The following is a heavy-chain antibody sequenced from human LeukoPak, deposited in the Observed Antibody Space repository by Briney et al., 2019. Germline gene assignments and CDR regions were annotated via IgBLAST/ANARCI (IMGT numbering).Heavy chain of an antibody. CDR1: GGSFSGYY. CDR2: INHSGST. CDR3: AREIRGYCSGGSCQRWFDP. Sequence: PSETLSLTCAVYGGSFSGYYWSWIRQPPGKGLEWIGEINHSGSTNYNPSLKSRVTISVDTSKNQFSLKLSSVTAADTAVYYCAREIRGYCSGGSCQRWFDPWGQGTLVTVSS. V-gene: IGHV4-34*01. D-gene: IGHD2-15*01. J-gene: IGHJ5*02.